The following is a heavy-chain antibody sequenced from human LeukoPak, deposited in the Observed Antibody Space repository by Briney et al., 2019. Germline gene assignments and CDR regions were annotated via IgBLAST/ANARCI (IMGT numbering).Heavy chain of an antibody. V-gene: IGHV3-74*01. CDR1: GFTFNKYW. D-gene: IGHD2/OR15-2a*01. CDR3: ARESAIVRVPFDN. Sequence: TGGSLRLSCRVSGFTFNKYWMHGVRQAPGKGLVWVSRINTDGSATNYADFVKGRITISRDNARNTLYLQMNGLRVEDTARYYCARESAIVRVPFDNWGQGTLVTVSS. CDR2: INTDGSAT. J-gene: IGHJ4*02.